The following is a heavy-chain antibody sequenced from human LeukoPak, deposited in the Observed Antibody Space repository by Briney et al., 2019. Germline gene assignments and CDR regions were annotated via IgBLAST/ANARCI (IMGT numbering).Heavy chain of an antibody. J-gene: IGHJ4*02. V-gene: IGHV4-30-4*01. CDR2: IYYSGST. D-gene: IGHD3-3*01. Sequence: SSQTLSLTCTVSGGSISSGDYYWSWFRQPPGKGLEWTGYIYYSGSTYYNPSLKSRVTISVDTSKNQFSLKLSSVTAADTAVYYCARGDDFWSGPDYWGQGTLVTVSS. CDR3: ARGDDFWSGPDY. CDR1: GGSISSGDYY.